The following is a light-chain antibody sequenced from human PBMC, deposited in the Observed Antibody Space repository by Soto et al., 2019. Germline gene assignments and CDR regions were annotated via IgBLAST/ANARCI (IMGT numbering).Light chain of an antibody. J-gene: IGKJ2*01. Sequence: EIVMTQSPATLSVSPGERATLSCRASQSVSSNLAWYQQKPGQAPRLLIYAASTRATGIPARFSGSGSGTEVTLTISSLQSEDFAVNYCQQYNNWPPYTFGQGTKLEIK. V-gene: IGKV3-15*01. CDR1: QSVSSN. CDR2: AAS. CDR3: QQYNNWPPYT.